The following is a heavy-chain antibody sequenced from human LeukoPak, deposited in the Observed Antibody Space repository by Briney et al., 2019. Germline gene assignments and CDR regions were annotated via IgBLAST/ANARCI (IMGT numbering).Heavy chain of an antibody. CDR2: INTDGRTI. CDR3: TRTPGYSSTW. D-gene: IGHD6-13*01. Sequence: PGGSLRLSCAASGFTFSRYWMHWVRQAPGKGVVWVSRINTDGRTITYADSVEGRFTISRDNAKNTLYLQMNSLRGEDTAVYYCTRTPGYSSTWWGQGTLVTVSS. J-gene: IGHJ4*02. CDR1: GFTFSRYW. V-gene: IGHV3-74*01.